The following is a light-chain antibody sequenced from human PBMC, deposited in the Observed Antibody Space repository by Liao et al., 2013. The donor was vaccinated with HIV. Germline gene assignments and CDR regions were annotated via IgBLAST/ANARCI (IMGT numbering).Light chain of an antibody. Sequence: SYELTQPPSVSVSPGQTASITCSGDKLGNKYVCWYQQKPGQAPVMVIYKDSERPSGIPERFSGSSSGTTVTLTISGVQAEDEADYYCQSADSSGTCPVFGGGTKLTVL. J-gene: IGLJ3*02. CDR1: KLGNKY. CDR3: QSADSSGTCPV. V-gene: IGLV3-25*03. CDR2: KDS.